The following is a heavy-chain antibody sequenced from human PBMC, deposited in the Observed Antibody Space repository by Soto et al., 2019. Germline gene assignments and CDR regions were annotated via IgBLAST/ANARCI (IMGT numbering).Heavy chain of an antibody. CDR2: IYHSGST. CDR3: ARDMGYYYGSGSYYNIDWFDP. CDR1: GGSISSGGYS. V-gene: IGHV4-30-2*01. Sequence: SETLSLTCAVSGGSISSGGYSWSWIRQPPGKGLEWIGEIYHSGSTNYNPSLKSRVTISVDKSKNQFSLKLSSVTAADTAVYYCARDMGYYYGSGSYYNIDWFDPWGQGTLVTVSS. J-gene: IGHJ5*02. D-gene: IGHD3-10*01.